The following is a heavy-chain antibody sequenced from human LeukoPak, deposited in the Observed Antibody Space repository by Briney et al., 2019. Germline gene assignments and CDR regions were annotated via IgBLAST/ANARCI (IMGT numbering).Heavy chain of an antibody. J-gene: IGHJ4*02. V-gene: IGHV4-59*01. CDR3: ARDLDSGWYRHFDY. D-gene: IGHD6-19*01. CDR1: GGSISSYY. Sequence: SETLSLTCTVSGGSISSYYWSWIRQPPGKGLEWIGYIYYSGSTNYNPSLKSRVTISVDTSKNQYSLKLSSVTAADTGVYYCARDLDSGWYRHFDYWGQGTLVTVSS. CDR2: IYYSGST.